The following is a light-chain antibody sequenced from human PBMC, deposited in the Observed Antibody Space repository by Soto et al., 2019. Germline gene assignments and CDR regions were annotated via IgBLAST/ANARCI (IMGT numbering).Light chain of an antibody. J-gene: IGLJ2*01. Sequence: QSALTQPASVSGSPGQSITISCTGTSSDVGSYNLVSWYQQHPGKAPKLMIYEGSKRPSGVPDRFSGSKSGNTASLTVSGLQAEDEADYYCNSYAGNNILVFGGGTKLTVL. CDR2: EGS. CDR1: SSDVGSYNL. V-gene: IGLV2-14*02. CDR3: NSYAGNNILV.